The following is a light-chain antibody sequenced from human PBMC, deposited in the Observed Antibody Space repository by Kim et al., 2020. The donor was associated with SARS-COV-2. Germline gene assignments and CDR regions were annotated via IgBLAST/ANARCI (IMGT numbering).Light chain of an antibody. J-gene: IGLJ3*02. CDR1: SSDVGGYNY. Sequence: QSALTQPASASGSLGQSLTISYTGTSSDVGGYNYVSWYQQHPGKAPRLFFYEVSNRSSGVPDRFSGSRSGNTASLTVSGLQAEDEADYYCSSYAGSNNLVFGPGTQLTVL. V-gene: IGLV2-8*01. CDR2: EVS. CDR3: SSYAGSNNLV.